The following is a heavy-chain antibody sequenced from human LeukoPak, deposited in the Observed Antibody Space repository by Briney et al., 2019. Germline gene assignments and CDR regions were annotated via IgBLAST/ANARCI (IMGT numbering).Heavy chain of an antibody. J-gene: IGHJ3*02. Sequence: GGSLRLSCAASGFTFSSYGMHWVRQAPGKGLEWVAFIRYDGSNKYYAVSVKGRFTISRDNSKNTLYLQMNSLRAEDTAVYYCAKDWPDGLHDAFDIWGQGTMVTVSS. D-gene: IGHD5-24*01. CDR2: IRYDGSNK. CDR1: GFTFSSYG. CDR3: AKDWPDGLHDAFDI. V-gene: IGHV3-30*02.